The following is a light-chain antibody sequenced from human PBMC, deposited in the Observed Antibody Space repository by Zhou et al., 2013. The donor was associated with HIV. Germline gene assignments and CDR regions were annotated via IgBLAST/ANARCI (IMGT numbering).Light chain of an antibody. CDR3: SSYTTADTVL. J-gene: IGLJ2*01. CDR1: SSDVGDYNY. V-gene: IGLV2-14*03. Sequence: QSALTQPASVSGSPGQSIAISCTGTSSDVGDYNYVSWYQQYPGKAPKLIIYDVSNRPSGVSNRFSGSKSGNTASLTISGLQFEDEADYYCSSYTTADTVLFGGGTQVTVL. CDR2: DVS.